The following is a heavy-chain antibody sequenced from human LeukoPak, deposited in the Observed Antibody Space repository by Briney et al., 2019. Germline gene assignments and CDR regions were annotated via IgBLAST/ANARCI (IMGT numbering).Heavy chain of an antibody. D-gene: IGHD3-10*01. CDR3: ARDVTMVRGVTGYGMDV. CDR2: IYSGGSS. Sequence: GGSLRLSCAASGFTVSSNYMSWVRQAPGKGLEWVSVIYSGGSSYYADSVRGGFTISRDNSKNTLYLQMNSLRAEDTAVYYCARDVTMVRGVTGYGMDVWGQGTTVTVSS. V-gene: IGHV3-66*01. J-gene: IGHJ6*02. CDR1: GFTVSSNY.